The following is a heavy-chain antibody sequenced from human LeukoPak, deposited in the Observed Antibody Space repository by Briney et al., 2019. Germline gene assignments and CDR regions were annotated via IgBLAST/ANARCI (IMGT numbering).Heavy chain of an antibody. J-gene: IGHJ4*02. D-gene: IGHD7-27*01. Sequence: GGSLRLSCAASGFTFSSYEMNWVRQAPGKGLEWVSYISSSGSSIYYADSVKGRFTISRDNAKNSLYLQMNSLRAEDTAVYYCARNGDGNFDYWGQGTLVTVSS. CDR2: ISSSGSSI. CDR3: ARNGDGNFDY. CDR1: GFTFSSYE. V-gene: IGHV3-48*03.